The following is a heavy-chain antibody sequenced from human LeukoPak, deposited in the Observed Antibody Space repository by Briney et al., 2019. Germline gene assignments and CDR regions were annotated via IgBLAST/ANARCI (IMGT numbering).Heavy chain of an antibody. CDR3: TRLDSGSFRFDY. J-gene: IGHJ4*02. CDR2: IKDKVNNYAT. CDR1: GFSLSGSA. V-gene: IGHV3-73*01. D-gene: IGHD1-26*01. Sequence: PGGSLRLSCAASGFSLSGSAMHWVRQASGKGLEWVGRIKDKVNNYATAYAASVKGRFTISRDDSKNTVYLQMNSLKTDDTAVYYCTRLDSGSFRFDYWGQGSLVTVSS.